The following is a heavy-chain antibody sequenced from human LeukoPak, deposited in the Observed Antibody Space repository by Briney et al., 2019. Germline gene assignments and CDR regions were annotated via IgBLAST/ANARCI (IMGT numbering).Heavy chain of an antibody. J-gene: IGHJ3*02. CDR2: TYYRSKWYN. CDR1: VGSLSSNSAA. D-gene: IGHD1-26*01. CDR3: AREDGAADAFDI. V-gene: IGHV6-1*01. Sequence: SQTLSLTRAISVGSLSSNSAAWNWIRQSPSRDVEGLGRTYYRSKWYNDYAVSVKSRISTNPDTSTNPFSLQLKSVTPADTAVYNCAREDGAADAFDIWGQGTMVTVSS.